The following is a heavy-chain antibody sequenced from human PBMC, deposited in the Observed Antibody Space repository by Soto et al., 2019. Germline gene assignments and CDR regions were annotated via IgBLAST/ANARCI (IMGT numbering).Heavy chain of an antibody. CDR3: ARAFDGYYYYYMDV. V-gene: IGHV4-34*01. Sequence: QVQLQQWGAGLLKPSETLSLTCAVYGGSFSGYYWCWIRQPPGKGLEWIGEINHSGSTNNNPSLMSGVTISLDTSENQFSLKLSSVTAADTAVYYCARAFDGYYYYYMDVWGKETTVTVSS. J-gene: IGHJ6*03. CDR1: GGSFSGYY. D-gene: IGHD3-9*01. CDR2: INHSGST.